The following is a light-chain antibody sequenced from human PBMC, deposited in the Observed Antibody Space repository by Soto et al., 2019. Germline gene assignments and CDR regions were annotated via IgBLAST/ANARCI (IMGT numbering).Light chain of an antibody. Sequence: EIVLTQSPATLSLSPGERATLSCRASQSVSSYLAWYQQKPGQAPRLLIYDASNRATGIPARFSGSGSGTDFSLTISSLEPEDFAVYYCQHRVNWHLTFGGGTKVEIK. CDR3: QHRVNWHLT. CDR2: DAS. CDR1: QSVSSY. V-gene: IGKV3-11*01. J-gene: IGKJ4*01.